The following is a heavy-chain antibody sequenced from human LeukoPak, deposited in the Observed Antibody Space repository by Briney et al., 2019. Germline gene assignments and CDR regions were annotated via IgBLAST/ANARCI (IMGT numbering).Heavy chain of an antibody. CDR2: IYYSGST. CDR1: GGSIYTYY. J-gene: IGHJ6*02. CDR3: ARSNVVVPSITKGYYYYAMDV. V-gene: IGHV4-59*08. Sequence: PSETLSLTCTVSGGSIYTYYWSWIRQPPGKGLEWIGYIYYSGSTNYNTSLKSRVTISIDTSKDQFSLKLSSVTAADTAVYYCARSNVVVPSITKGYYYYAMDVWGQGTTVTVSS. D-gene: IGHD2-2*01.